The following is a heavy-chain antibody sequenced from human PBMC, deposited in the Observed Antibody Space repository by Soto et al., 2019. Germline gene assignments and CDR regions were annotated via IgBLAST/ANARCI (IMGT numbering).Heavy chain of an antibody. CDR3: ARRGHGSGIYHPFDY. CDR1: GYSFSSHW. CDR2: IYPGDSDT. D-gene: IGHD3-10*01. J-gene: IGHJ4*02. V-gene: IGHV5-51*01. Sequence: PGESLKISCKGSGYSFSSHWIGWVRQMPGKGLEWMGIIYPGDSDTRYSPSFQGQVLISADTSISTAYLQWSSLKDSDAAMYYCARRGHGSGIYHPFDYWGQGALFTVAS.